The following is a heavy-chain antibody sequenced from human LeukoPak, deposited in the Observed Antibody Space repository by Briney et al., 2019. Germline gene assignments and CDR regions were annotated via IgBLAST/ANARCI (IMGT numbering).Heavy chain of an antibody. D-gene: IGHD3-10*01. J-gene: IGHJ3*02. V-gene: IGHV4-30-2*01. CDR2: IYHSGST. Sequence: SETLSLTCAVPGGSISSGGYSWSWIRQPPGKGLEWIGYIYHSGSTYYNPSLKSRVTISVDRSKNQFSLKLSSVTAADTAVYYCARGGGLWFGELLSDAFDIWGQGTMVTVSS. CDR1: GGSISSGGYS. CDR3: ARGGGLWFGELLSDAFDI.